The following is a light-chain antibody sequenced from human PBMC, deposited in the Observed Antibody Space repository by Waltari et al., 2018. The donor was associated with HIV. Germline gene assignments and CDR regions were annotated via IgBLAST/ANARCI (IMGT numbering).Light chain of an antibody. CDR2: EVT. Sequence: QSALTQPASVSVSPGQSITISCTGTSSDFGAYNYVSWYQQHPGKAPKLMIYEVTNRPSGVSDRFSGSKSGNTASLTISGLQAEDEADYYCSSYTSSSTLGVFGGGTKLTVL. CDR3: SSYTSSSTLGV. V-gene: IGLV2-14*01. J-gene: IGLJ2*01. CDR1: SSDFGAYNY.